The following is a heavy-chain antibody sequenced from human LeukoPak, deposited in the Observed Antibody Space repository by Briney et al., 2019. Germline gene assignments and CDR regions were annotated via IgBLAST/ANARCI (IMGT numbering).Heavy chain of an antibody. J-gene: IGHJ4*02. V-gene: IGHV1-18*04. CDR1: GYTFTSYY. CDR3: ATSASITMIDY. CDR2: ISAYNGNT. D-gene: IGHD3-22*01. Sequence: ASVKVSCKASGYTFTSYYMHWVRQAPGQGLEWMGWISAYNGNTNYAQKLQGRVTMTTDTSTSTAYMELRSLRSDDTAVYYCATSASITMIDYWGQGTLVTVSS.